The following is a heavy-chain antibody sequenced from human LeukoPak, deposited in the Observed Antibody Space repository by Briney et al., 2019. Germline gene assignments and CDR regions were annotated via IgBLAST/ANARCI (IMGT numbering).Heavy chain of an antibody. V-gene: IGHV1-18*01. D-gene: IGHD7-27*01. CDR3: ARDFAWGSGGAPIDDNWLDP. Sequence: ASVKVSCKASGYIFSNYGITWVRQAPGHGLEWMGWISGHSGNTNYAQKFQDRATMTTDASTSTAYMELRSLRFDDTAVYYCARDFAWGSGGAPIDDNWLDPWGQGILVTVSS. CDR1: GYIFSNYG. CDR2: ISGHSGNT. J-gene: IGHJ5*02.